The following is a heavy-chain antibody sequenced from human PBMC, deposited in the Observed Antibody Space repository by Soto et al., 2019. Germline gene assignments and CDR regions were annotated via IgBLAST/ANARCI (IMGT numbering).Heavy chain of an antibody. CDR1: GFTFEDYT. D-gene: IGHD3-16*01. V-gene: IGHV3-43*01. CDR3: AKDGSQKDDDGNWLGS. J-gene: IGHJ5*01. Sequence: EVQLVESGGDVVQPGGSLRLSCAASGFTFEDYTIHWVRQAPGKALEWVSLISWDGGTTYYTHSVKGRFTISRDNSKNSLYLQMNSLRPEDTAFYCAKDGSQKDDDGNWLGSWGQGTLVTVSS. CDR2: ISWDGGTT.